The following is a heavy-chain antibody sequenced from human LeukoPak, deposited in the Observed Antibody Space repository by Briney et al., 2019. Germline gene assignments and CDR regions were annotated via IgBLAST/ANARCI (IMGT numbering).Heavy chain of an antibody. CDR1: GFTFSSYS. CDR2: ISSSSSTI. V-gene: IGHV3-48*04. Sequence: SGGSLRLSCAASGFTFSSYSMNWVRQAPGKGLEWVSYISSSSSTIYYADSVKGRFTISRDNAKNSLYLQMNSLRAEDTAVYYCARDLPIYYDFWSGYYTGGPFDYWGQGTLVTVSS. J-gene: IGHJ4*02. CDR3: ARDLPIYYDFWSGYYTGGPFDY. D-gene: IGHD3-3*01.